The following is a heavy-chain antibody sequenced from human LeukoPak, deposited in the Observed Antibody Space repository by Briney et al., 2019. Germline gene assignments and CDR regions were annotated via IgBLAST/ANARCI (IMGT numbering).Heavy chain of an antibody. Sequence: GGSLRLSCAASGFTFSSYAMSWVRQAPGKGLEWVSGISGSGGRSDYADSVKGRFTISRDNSKNTLYLQMNSLRVEDTAVYYCVTDSSTWYFDYWGQGTLVTVSS. CDR1: GFTFSSYA. D-gene: IGHD6-13*01. CDR3: VTDSSTWYFDY. J-gene: IGHJ4*02. CDR2: ISGSGGRS. V-gene: IGHV3-23*01.